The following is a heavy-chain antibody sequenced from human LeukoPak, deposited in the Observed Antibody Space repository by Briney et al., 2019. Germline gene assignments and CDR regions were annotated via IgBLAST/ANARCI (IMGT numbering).Heavy chain of an antibody. CDR3: AKDSPYYDFWSGYSRFDY. Sequence: GGSLRLSCAASGFTFSSYAVSWVRQAPGKGLEWVSAISGSGGSTYYADSVKGRFTISRDNSKNTLYLQMNSLRAEDTAVYYCAKDSPYYDFWSGYSRFDYWGQGTLVTVSS. J-gene: IGHJ4*02. V-gene: IGHV3-23*01. CDR1: GFTFSSYA. CDR2: ISGSGGST. D-gene: IGHD3-3*01.